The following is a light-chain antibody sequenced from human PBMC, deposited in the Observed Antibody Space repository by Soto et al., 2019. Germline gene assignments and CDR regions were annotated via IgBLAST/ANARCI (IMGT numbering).Light chain of an antibody. CDR1: SSDLGNYNF. J-gene: IGLJ3*02. CDR2: EVS. CDR3: SSYAGRNNLV. Sequence: QSALTQPPSASGSPGQSVTFSCTGTSSDLGNYNFVSWYQQHPGKAPKLMIYEVSERPSGVPDRFSGSKSGNTASLTVSGLQAEDEADYYCSSYAGRNNLVFGGGTKLTVL. V-gene: IGLV2-8*01.